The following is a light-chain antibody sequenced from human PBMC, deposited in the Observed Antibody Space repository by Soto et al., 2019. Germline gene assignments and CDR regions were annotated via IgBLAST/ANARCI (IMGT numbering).Light chain of an antibody. J-gene: IGLJ2*01. CDR3: CSYAGGSTHIL. Sequence: QSALTQPASVSGSPGQSITISCTGTSSDAGNYNLVSWYQQHPGKAPKLMIYEATKRPSRVSNRFSGSKSGNTASLTISGLQAEDEADYYCCSYAGGSTHILFGGGTKLTVL. V-gene: IGLV2-23*01. CDR1: SSDAGNYNL. CDR2: EAT.